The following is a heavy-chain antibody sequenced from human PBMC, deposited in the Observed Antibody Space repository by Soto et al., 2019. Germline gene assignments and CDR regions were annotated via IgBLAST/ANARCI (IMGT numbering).Heavy chain of an antibody. D-gene: IGHD6-13*01. J-gene: IGHJ3*02. CDR1: GYTFTGYY. CDR2: INPNSGGT. CDR3: ARVYRIAAADDAFDI. Sequence: ASVKVSCKASGYTFTGYYMHWVRQAPGQGLEWMGWINPNSGGTNYAQKFQGWVTMTRDTSISTAYMELSRLRSDDTAVYYCARVYRIAAADDAFDIWGQGTMVTVSS. V-gene: IGHV1-2*04.